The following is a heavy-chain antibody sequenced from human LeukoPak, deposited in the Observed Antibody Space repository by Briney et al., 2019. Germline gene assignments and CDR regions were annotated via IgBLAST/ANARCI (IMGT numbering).Heavy chain of an antibody. V-gene: IGHV1-46*01. Sequence: GASVKVSCKAFGYTFTSNYMHWVRQAPGQGPEWMGVISPSGGSTTYAQKFQGRVTLTRDTSISTAYMELSRLRSDDTAVYYCARDGPERYFDWLLYHDAFDIWGQGTMVTVSS. CDR3: ARDGPERYFDWLLYHDAFDI. CDR2: ISPSGGST. CDR1: GYTFTSNY. J-gene: IGHJ3*02. D-gene: IGHD3-9*01.